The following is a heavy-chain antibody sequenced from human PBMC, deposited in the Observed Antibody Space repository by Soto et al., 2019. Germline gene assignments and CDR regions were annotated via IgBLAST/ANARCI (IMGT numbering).Heavy chain of an antibody. Sequence: QVQLVQSGAEVKTPGSSVKVSCKASGGTLSDYAISWVRQAPGQGLEWMGGIMPTVDSANYAQNFQGRLTISADKSTSTANLELSSLKSDDTAVYYCAVAAVREIMAQESSGMAVWGQGTTVIVPS. CDR3: AVAAVREIMAQESSGMAV. CDR2: IMPTVDSA. CDR1: GGTLSDYA. D-gene: IGHD3-10*01. V-gene: IGHV1-69*06. J-gene: IGHJ6*02.